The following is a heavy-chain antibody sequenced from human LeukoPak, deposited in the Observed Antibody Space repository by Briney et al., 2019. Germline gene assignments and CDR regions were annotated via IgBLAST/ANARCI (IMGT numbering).Heavy chain of an antibody. J-gene: IGHJ1*01. CDR2: INHSGST. V-gene: IGHV4-34*01. Sequence: SETLSLTCAVYAESFSDYYWSWIRQPPGKGLEWIGEINHSGSTNYNPSLKTRVTISIDTSNNQFSLKLSSVTAADTAVYYCARYLDYGGNSRVFQHWGQGTLVTVSS. D-gene: IGHD4-23*01. CDR3: ARYLDYGGNSRVFQH. CDR1: AESFSDYY.